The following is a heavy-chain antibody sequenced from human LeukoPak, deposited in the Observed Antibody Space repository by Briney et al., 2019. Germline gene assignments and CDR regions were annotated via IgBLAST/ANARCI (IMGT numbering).Heavy chain of an antibody. CDR2: INPNSGGT. CDR3: ARARIAVAGYNWFDP. Sequence: GASVKVSCKASGYTFTGYYMHWVRQAPGQGLEWMGWINPNSGGTNYAQKFQGRVTMTRDTSISTAYMELSRLRSDDTAVYYCARARIAVAGYNWFDPWGQGTLVTVSS. J-gene: IGHJ5*02. D-gene: IGHD6-19*01. CDR1: GYTFTGYY. V-gene: IGHV1-2*02.